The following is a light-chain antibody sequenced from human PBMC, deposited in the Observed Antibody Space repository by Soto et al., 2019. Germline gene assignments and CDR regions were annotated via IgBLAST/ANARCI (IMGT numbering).Light chain of an antibody. CDR2: APS. V-gene: IGKV3-20*01. J-gene: IGKJ1*01. CDR3: QLYNRSMWT. Sequence: EIVLTQSPGTLSLSPGDRATLSCRTSQSVTSSYVAWYQQRPGQAPSLVNYAPSSRAAAIPDRSSGSGSGTDFTLGISVLEPEDLAVSYCQLYNRSMWTFGQGTKVEIK. CDR1: QSVTSSY.